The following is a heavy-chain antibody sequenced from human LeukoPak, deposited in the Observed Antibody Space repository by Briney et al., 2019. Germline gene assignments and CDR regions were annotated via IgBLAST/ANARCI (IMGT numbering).Heavy chain of an antibody. V-gene: IGHV4-30-4*01. CDR2: IYYSGST. CDR1: GGSISSGDYY. D-gene: IGHD6-19*01. CDR3: ARAARLGQWLAFDY. Sequence: SETLSLTCTVSGGSISSGDYYCSWIRQPPGKGLEWIGYIYYSGSTNYNPSLKSRVTISVDTSKNQFSLKLSSVTAADTAVYYCARAARLGQWLAFDYWGQGTLVTVSS. J-gene: IGHJ4*02.